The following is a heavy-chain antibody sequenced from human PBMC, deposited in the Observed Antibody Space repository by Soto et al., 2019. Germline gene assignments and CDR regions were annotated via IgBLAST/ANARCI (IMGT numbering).Heavy chain of an antibody. CDR2: IIPVFGTP. CDR1: GEDFSHYA. D-gene: IGHD3-9*01. CDR3: ARDRSLNFWTGYGMDV. Sequence: GASVKVSCKASGEDFSHYAVSWLRQAPGQGLEWVGGIIPVFGTPNIAQKFQGRVIITADESTNIASLELRSLRSEDTAVYFCARDRSLNFWTGYGMDVWGQGTTVTVSS. V-gene: IGHV1-69*13. J-gene: IGHJ6*02.